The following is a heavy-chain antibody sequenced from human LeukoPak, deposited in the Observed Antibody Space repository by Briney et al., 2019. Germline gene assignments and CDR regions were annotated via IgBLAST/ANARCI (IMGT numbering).Heavy chain of an antibody. CDR2: INPSGGST. CDR3: ARDYAGELEGFDP. D-gene: IGHD1-1*01. Sequence: ASVTVSCKASGYTFTSYYMHWVRQAPGQGLEWMGIINPSGGSTSYAQKFQGRVTMTRDTSTSTVYMELSSLRSEDTAVYYCARDYAGELEGFDPWGQGTLVTVSS. CDR1: GYTFTSYY. J-gene: IGHJ5*02. V-gene: IGHV1-46*01.